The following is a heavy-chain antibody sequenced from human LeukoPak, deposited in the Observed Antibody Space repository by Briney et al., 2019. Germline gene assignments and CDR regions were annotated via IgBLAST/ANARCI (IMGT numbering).Heavy chain of an antibody. D-gene: IGHD2-15*01. CDR1: GYSISSGYY. CDR2: IYHSGST. CDR3: ARALSGGSCFDY. J-gene: IGHJ4*02. Sequence: KSSETLSLTCTVSGYSISSGYYWGWIRQPPRKGLEWIGSIYHSGSTYYNPSLKSRVTISVDTSKNQFSLKLSSVTAADTAVYYCARALSGGSCFDYWGQGTLVTVSS. V-gene: IGHV4-38-2*02.